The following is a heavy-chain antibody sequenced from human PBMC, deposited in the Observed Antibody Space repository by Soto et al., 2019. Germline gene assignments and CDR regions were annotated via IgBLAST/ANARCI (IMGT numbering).Heavy chain of an antibody. V-gene: IGHV3-23*01. CDR2: ISGSGGST. CDR3: AGTTPKIVSNYYYYGMDV. D-gene: IGHD1-1*01. J-gene: IGHJ6*02. CDR1: GFTFSSYA. Sequence: GGSLRLSCAASGFTFSSYAMSWVRQAPGKGLEWVSAISGSGGSTYYADSVKGRFTISRDNSKNTLYLQMNSLRAEDTAVYYCAGTTPKIVSNYYYYGMDVWGQGTTVTVSS.